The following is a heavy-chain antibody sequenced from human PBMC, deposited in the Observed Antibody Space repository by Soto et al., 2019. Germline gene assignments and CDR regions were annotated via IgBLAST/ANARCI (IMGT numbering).Heavy chain of an antibody. CDR1: GYTFTNYW. CDR2: IYLGDSDT. CDR3: ARGGVTVRTFDY. D-gene: IGHD3-3*01. Sequence: RGESLKISCKGSGYTFTNYWIGWVRQMPGKGLELMGIIYLGDSDTRYSPSFQGQVTISADKSISTAYLQWSSLQASDTAMYYCARGGVTVRTFDYWGQGTLVTVSS. J-gene: IGHJ4*02. V-gene: IGHV5-51*01.